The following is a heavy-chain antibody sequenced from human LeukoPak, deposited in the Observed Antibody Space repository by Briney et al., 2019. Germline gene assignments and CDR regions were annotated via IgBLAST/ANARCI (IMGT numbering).Heavy chain of an antibody. D-gene: IGHD3-3*01. V-gene: IGHV3-23*01. J-gene: IGHJ3*02. CDR1: GFTFSSYA. CDR3: AKDYDFWSGPGYAFDI. Sequence: GGSLRLSCAASGFTFSSYAMSWVRQAPGKGLEWVSAISGSGGSTYYADSVKGRFTISRDNSKNTLYLQMNSLRAEDTAVYYCAKDYDFWSGPGYAFDIWGQGTMVTVSS. CDR2: ISGSGGST.